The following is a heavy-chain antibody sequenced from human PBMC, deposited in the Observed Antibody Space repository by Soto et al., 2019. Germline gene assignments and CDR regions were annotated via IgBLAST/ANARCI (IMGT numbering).Heavy chain of an antibody. V-gene: IGHV3-23*01. D-gene: IGHD2-21*01. J-gene: IGHJ1*01. CDR3: AKDRSAIPQVFQH. CDR1: GFTFSSYA. Sequence: GESLKISCAASGFTFSSYAMSWVRQAPGKGLEWVSAISGSGGSTYYADSVKGRFTISRDNSKNTLYLQMNSLRAEDTALYYCAKDRSAIPQVFQHWAQGTLVTVSS. CDR2: ISGSGGST.